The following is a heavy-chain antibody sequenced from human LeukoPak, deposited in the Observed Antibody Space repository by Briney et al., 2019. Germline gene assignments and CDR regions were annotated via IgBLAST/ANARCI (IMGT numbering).Heavy chain of an antibody. V-gene: IGHV3-23*01. CDR2: VTDTGDGT. J-gene: IGHJ6*03. CDR1: GFTFRAYG. D-gene: IGHD6-13*01. Sequence: GGSLRLSCAASGFTFRAYGMNWVRQAPGKGLEWVSAVTDTGDGTYYADSVKGRFTISRDTSKNTLYLQMNSLRAEDTALYYCAKEKGFSSPYYYYYMDVWGKGTTVTVSS. CDR3: AKEKGFSSPYYYYYMDV.